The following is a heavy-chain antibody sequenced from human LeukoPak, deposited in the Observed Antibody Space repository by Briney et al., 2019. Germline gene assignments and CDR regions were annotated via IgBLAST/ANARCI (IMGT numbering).Heavy chain of an antibody. Sequence: GGSLRLSCAASGFTFSSYSMNWVRQAPGKGLEWVSYISSSSSTIYYADSVKGRFTISRDNAKNSLYLQMNSLRDEDTAVYYCARDQAPRDYYDSSGYPFYYGMDVWGQGTTVTVSS. V-gene: IGHV3-48*02. J-gene: IGHJ6*02. CDR3: ARDQAPRDYYDSSGYPFYYGMDV. CDR1: GFTFSSYS. D-gene: IGHD3-22*01. CDR2: ISSSSSTI.